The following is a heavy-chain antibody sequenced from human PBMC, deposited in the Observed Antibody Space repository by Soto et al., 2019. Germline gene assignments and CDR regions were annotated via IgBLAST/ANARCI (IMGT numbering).Heavy chain of an antibody. V-gene: IGHV5-10-1*01. Sequence: PGESLKISCKGSGYSFTTTWISWVRQMPGKGLEWMGRIDPSDSYTNYSPSFQGHVTISADKSISTAYLQWSSLKASDTAMYYCARSGYSNDGGCYHLDYWGRGTLVTVSS. J-gene: IGHJ4*02. CDR3: ARSGYSNDGGCYHLDY. CDR1: GYSFTTTW. CDR2: IDPSDSYT. D-gene: IGHD2-15*01.